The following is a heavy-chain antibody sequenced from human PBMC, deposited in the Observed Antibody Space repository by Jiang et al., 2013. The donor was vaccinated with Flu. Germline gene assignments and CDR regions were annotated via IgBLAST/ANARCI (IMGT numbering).Heavy chain of an antibody. Sequence: LLKPSETLSLTCTVSGYSISSGYYWGWIRQPPGKGLEWIGSIYHSGSTYYNPSLKSRVTISVDTSKNQFSLKLSSVTAADTAVYYCATATTVTPFDYWGQGTLVTVSS. D-gene: IGHD4-17*01. CDR3: ATATTVTPFDY. CDR1: GYSISSGYY. V-gene: IGHV4-38-2*02. J-gene: IGHJ4*02. CDR2: IYHSGST.